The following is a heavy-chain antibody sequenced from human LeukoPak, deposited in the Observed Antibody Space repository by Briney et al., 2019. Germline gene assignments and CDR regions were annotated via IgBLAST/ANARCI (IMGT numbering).Heavy chain of an antibody. D-gene: IGHD4-17*01. J-gene: IGHJ4*02. Sequence: SVKVSCKASGGTFSSYAISWVRQAPGQGLEWMGGIIPIFGTANYAQKFQGRVTITADESTSTAYMELSSLRTEDTAVYYCARDLTTVTGVPFDYWGQGTLVTVSS. V-gene: IGHV1-69*13. CDR1: GGTFSSYA. CDR3: ARDLTTVTGVPFDY. CDR2: IIPIFGTA.